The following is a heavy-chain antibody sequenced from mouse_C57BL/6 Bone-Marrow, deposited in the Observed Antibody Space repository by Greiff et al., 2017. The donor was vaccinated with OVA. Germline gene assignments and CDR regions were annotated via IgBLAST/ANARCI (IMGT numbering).Heavy chain of an antibody. V-gene: IGHV1-76*01. CDR3: ARNIYYGSSYDY. CDR2: IYPGSGNT. CDR1: GYTFTDYY. J-gene: IGHJ2*01. D-gene: IGHD1-1*01. Sequence: QVQLKQSGAELVRPGASVKLSCKASGYTFTDYYINWVKQRPGQGLEWIARIYPGSGNTYYNEKFKGKATLTAEKSSSTAYMQLSSLTSEDSAVYFCARNIYYGSSYDYWGQGTTLTVSS.